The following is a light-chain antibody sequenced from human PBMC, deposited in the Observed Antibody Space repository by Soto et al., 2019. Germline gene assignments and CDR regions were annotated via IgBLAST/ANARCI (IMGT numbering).Light chain of an antibody. CDR3: QQLNSYPPNT. CDR2: AAS. Sequence: IQMTQSPSSLSASVGDRVTITCQASQDINNYLSWYQQNPGKAPKLLIYAASTLQSGVPSRFSGSGSGTEFTLTISSLQPEDFATYYCQQLNSYPPNTFGQGTRLEI. V-gene: IGKV1-9*01. J-gene: IGKJ5*01. CDR1: QDINNY.